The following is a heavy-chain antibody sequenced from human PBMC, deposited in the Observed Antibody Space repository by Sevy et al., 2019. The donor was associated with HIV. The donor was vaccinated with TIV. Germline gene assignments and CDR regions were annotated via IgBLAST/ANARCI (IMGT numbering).Heavy chain of an antibody. V-gene: IGHV3-15*01. CDR2: IKSKTDGGTT. CDR3: TTYYDYVWGSYRIDY. D-gene: IGHD3-16*02. Sequence: GGSLRLSCAASGFTFSNAWMSWVRQALGKGLEWVGRIKSKTDGGTTDYAAPVKGRFTISRDDSKNTLYLQMNSLKTEDTAVYYCTTYYDYVWGSYRIDYWGQGTLVTVSS. J-gene: IGHJ4*02. CDR1: GFTFSNAW.